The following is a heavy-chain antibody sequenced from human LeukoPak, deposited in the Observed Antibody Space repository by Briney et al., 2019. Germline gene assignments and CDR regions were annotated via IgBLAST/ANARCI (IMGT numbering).Heavy chain of an antibody. V-gene: IGHV3-11*01. CDR3: ARGGLNHSYYDILTGYYTREYYFDY. CDR1: GFTFSDYY. J-gene: IGHJ4*02. Sequence: PGGSLRLSCAASGFTFSDYYMSWIRQAPGKGLEWVSYISSSGSTIYYADSVKGRFTISRDNAKNSLYLQMNSLRAEDTAVYYCARGGLNHSYYDILTGYYTREYYFDYWGQGTLVTVSS. CDR2: ISSSGSTI. D-gene: IGHD3-9*01.